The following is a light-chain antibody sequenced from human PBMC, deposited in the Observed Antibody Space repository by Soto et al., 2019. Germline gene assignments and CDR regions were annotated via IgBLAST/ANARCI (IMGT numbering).Light chain of an antibody. CDR2: KAS. CDR3: QQYNSS. V-gene: IGKV1-5*03. Sequence: DIHMTQSPSTLSASLGVRVTITCRASQSISNWLAWYQQKPGKAPKLLIYKASSLESGVPSRFSGSGSGTEFTLTISSLQPDDFATYYCQQYNSSFGQGTKVDIK. CDR1: QSISNW. J-gene: IGKJ2*01.